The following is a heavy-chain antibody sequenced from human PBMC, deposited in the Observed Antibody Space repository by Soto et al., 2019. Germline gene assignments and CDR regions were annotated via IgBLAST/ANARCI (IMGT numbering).Heavy chain of an antibody. V-gene: IGHV4-31*03. CDR3: ARVVYDYVWGSYRYEFGY. Sequence: SETLSLTCTVSGGSISSGGYYWSWIRQHPGKGLEWIGYIYYSGSTYYNPSLKSRVTISVDTSKNQFSLKLSSVTAADTAVYYCARVVYDYVWGSYRYEFGYWGQGTLVTVSS. CDR2: IYYSGST. D-gene: IGHD3-16*02. CDR1: GGSISSGGYY. J-gene: IGHJ4*02.